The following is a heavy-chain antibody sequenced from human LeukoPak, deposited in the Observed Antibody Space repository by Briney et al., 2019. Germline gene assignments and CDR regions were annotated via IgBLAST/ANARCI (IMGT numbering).Heavy chain of an antibody. D-gene: IGHD1-26*01. V-gene: IGHV3-23*01. CDR3: AKDYSGSYYLDP. J-gene: IGHJ5*02. Sequence: GGSLRLSCAASGFTFSSYVMSWVRQAPGKGLEWVSAISAGGGSTYYADSVKGRFTISRDNSKNTLYLQMNSLRAEDTAVYYCAKDYSGSYYLDPWGQGTLVTVSS. CDR1: GFTFSSYV. CDR2: ISAGGGST.